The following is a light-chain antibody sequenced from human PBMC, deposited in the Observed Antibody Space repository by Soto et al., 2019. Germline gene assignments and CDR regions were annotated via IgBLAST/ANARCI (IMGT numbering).Light chain of an antibody. CDR2: EVS. Sequence: QSALTQPASVSGSPGQSITISCTGSSSDVGGHDYVSWSQQHPGKAPKLLIYEVSNRPSGVSNRFSASKSGNTASLTISGLQPEDEADYYCSSYTSRKTGIFGGGTKLTVL. J-gene: IGLJ2*01. CDR1: SSDVGGHDY. CDR3: SSYTSRKTGI. V-gene: IGLV2-14*01.